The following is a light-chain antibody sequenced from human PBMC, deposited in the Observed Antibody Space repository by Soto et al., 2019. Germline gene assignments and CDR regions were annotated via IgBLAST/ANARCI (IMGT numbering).Light chain of an antibody. J-gene: IGLJ2*01. CDR3: ASYTTSSTLV. Sequence: QSALTQPASVSGSPGQSITISCTGTSSDIGGYNFVSWYHQHPGKAPKLLIYAVTNRPSGIPDRFSGSKSGNTASLTISGLQAEDGADYSCASYTTSSTLVFGGGTKLTVL. CDR1: SSDIGGYNF. CDR2: AVT. V-gene: IGLV2-14*01.